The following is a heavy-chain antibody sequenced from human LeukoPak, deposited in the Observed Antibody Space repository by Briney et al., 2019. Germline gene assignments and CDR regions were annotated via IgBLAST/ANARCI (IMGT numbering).Heavy chain of an antibody. CDR2: IYPGDSDT. D-gene: IGHD3-3*01. J-gene: IGHJ6*02. CDR3: ARQDYDFWSGDYGMDV. CDR1: GYSFTSYW. V-gene: IGHV5-51*01. Sequence: GESLKISCKGSGYSFTSYWIGWVRQMPGKGLEWMGIIYPGDSDTRYSPSFQGQVTISADKSISTAYLQWSSLKASDIAMYYCARQDYDFWSGDYGMDVWGQGTTVTGSS.